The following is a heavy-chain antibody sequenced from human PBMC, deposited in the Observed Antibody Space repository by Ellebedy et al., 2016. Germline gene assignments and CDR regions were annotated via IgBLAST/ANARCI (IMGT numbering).Heavy chain of an antibody. V-gene: IGHV3-23*01. Sequence: GGSLRLXCAASGFTFSSYAMRWVRQAPGRGLEWVSGISGSGGGTYYADSVKGRFAISRDNAKNTLFLQMNSLRAEDTAVYFCAKSRSSAYYYYAMDVWGQGTTVTVSS. CDR2: ISGSGGGT. CDR3: AKSRSSAYYYYAMDV. J-gene: IGHJ6*02. CDR1: GFTFSSYA. D-gene: IGHD6-19*01.